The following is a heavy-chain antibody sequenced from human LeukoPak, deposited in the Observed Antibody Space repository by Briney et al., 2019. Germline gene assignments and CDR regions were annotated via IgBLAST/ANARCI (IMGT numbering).Heavy chain of an antibody. J-gene: IGHJ4*02. V-gene: IGHV3-9*01. Sequence: GRSLRLSCAASGFTFDNYAMHWVRQAPGKGLEWVSGIAWNSGNTDFADSVKGRFTISRDNAENSLYLQMNSLTPEDTAFYFFAKDMNSYGSGSSYNPWGPFDSWGQGTLGTVSS. CDR2: IAWNSGNT. CDR3: AKDMNSYGSGSSYNPWGPFDS. CDR1: GFTFDNYA. D-gene: IGHD3-10*01.